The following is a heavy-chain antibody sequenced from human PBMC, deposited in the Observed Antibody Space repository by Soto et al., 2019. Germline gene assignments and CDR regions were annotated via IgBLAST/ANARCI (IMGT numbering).Heavy chain of an antibody. CDR2: IRNTGGSK. V-gene: IGHV3-23*01. CDR1: GFTFNAYS. Sequence: DVQLLESGGSLVQPGGSLRLSCAASGFTFNAYSLSWVRLAPGKGLQWVSVIRNTGGSKYYADSVKGRFTISRDNSKNTLSLQMNSLRAEDTAVYYCARPDGATYTFRYWGQGTLVTVSS. D-gene: IGHD2-8*02. J-gene: IGHJ4*02. CDR3: ARPDGATYTFRY.